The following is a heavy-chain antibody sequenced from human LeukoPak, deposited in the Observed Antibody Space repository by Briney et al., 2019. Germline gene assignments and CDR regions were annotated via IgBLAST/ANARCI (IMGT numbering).Heavy chain of an antibody. CDR2: ISGSGVST. D-gene: IGHD2-21*02. V-gene: IGHV3-23*01. CDR1: GFRFSSYA. J-gene: IGHJ6*02. CDR3: ARDLGCGGDCYIYYYYGMDV. Sequence: GGSLRLSCAASGFRFSSYAMSWVRQAPGKGLEWVSAISGSGVSTYYADSVKGRFTISRDNAKNSLYLQMNSLRAEDTAVYYCARDLGCGGDCYIYYYYGMDVWGQGTTVTVSS.